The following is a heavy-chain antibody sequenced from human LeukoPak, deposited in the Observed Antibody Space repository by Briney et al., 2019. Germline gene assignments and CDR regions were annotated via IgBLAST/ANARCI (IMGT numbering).Heavy chain of an antibody. CDR2: ISAYNGNT. CDR3: ARDIPSSTSNSYYYYGMDV. Sequence: GASVKVSFKASGYTFTSYGISWVRQAPGQGLGWMGCISAYNGNTNYAQKLQGRVTMTTDTSTSTVYMELRRLRSDDTAVYYCARDIPSSTSNSYYYYGMDVWGQGTTVTVSS. CDR1: GYTFTSYG. J-gene: IGHJ6*02. D-gene: IGHD2-2*01. V-gene: IGHV1-18*01.